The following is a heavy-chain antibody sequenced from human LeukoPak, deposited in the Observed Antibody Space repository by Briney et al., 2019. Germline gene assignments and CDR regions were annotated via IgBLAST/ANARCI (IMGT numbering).Heavy chain of an antibody. CDR1: GGSFSGYY. CDR3: ARVLSYQLPKRRNWYFDL. Sequence: SETLSLTCAVYGGSFSGYYWSWIRQPPGEGLEWIGEINHSGSTNYNPSLKSRVTISVDTSKNQFSLKLSSVTAADTAVYYCARVLSYQLPKRRNWYFDLWGRGTLVTVSS. D-gene: IGHD2-2*01. J-gene: IGHJ2*01. V-gene: IGHV4-34*01. CDR2: INHSGST.